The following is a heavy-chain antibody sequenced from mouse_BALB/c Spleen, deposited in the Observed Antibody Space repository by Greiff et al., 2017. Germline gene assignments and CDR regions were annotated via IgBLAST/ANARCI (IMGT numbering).Heavy chain of an antibody. V-gene: IGHV2-6-2*01. Sequence: QVQLKESGPDLVAPSQSLSITCTVSGFSLTSYGVHWVRQPPGKGLEWLVVIWSDGSTTYNSALKSRLSISKDNSKSQVFLKMNSLQTDDTAMYYCARHPFYDEHAMDYWGQGTSVTVSS. CDR1: GFSLTSYG. CDR3: ARHPFYDEHAMDY. J-gene: IGHJ4*01. D-gene: IGHD2-12*01. CDR2: IWSDGST.